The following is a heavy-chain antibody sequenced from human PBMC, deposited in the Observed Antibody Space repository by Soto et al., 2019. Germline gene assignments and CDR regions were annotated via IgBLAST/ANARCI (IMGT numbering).Heavy chain of an antibody. CDR3: ARDIPYFGYDSSGRNDY. CDR1: RSTFSSSA. CDR2: ISGSGGST. J-gene: IGHJ4*02. D-gene: IGHD3-22*01. Sequence: LSRAAPRSTFSSSAISYVRQAPRKGMEWVSAISGSGGSTYYADSVKSRFTNSRANTKNTLYMQMNSLRAEDTAVYYYARDIPYFGYDSSGRNDYWGQAT. V-gene: IGHV3-23*01.